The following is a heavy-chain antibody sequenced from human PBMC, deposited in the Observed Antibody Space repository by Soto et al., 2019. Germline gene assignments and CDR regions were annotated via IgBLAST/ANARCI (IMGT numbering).Heavy chain of an antibody. CDR1: GLTFSAAG. Sequence: QVQLVESGGGVVQPGRSLRLSCAASGLTFSAAGMHWVRQAPGKGLEWVAFIANDGRSESYADSVKGRFTISRDNSQNRLYLQKNGLRAEDTAVYYCAKEKGRTAIDYWGQGTLVSVSS. CDR3: AKEKGRTAIDY. J-gene: IGHJ4*02. CDR2: IANDGRSE. V-gene: IGHV3-30*18.